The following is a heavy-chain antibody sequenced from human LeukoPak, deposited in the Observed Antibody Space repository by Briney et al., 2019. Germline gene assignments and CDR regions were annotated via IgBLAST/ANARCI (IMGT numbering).Heavy chain of an antibody. CDR2: IYSSGST. D-gene: IGHD6-6*01. CDR1: GGSINSLY. J-gene: IGHJ4*02. CDR3: ARENWRSKSIDFDS. V-gene: IGHV4-4*07. Sequence: SETLSLICTVSGGSINSLYWTRIRQPAGKGLEWIGRIYSSGSTNFNPSLKSRVTMSVDTSKNQFSLRLSFVTAADTAAYFCARENWRSKSIDFDSWGQGTLVTVSS.